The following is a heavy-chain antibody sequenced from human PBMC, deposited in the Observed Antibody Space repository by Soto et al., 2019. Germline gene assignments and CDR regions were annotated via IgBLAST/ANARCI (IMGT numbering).Heavy chain of an antibody. Sequence: GGSLRLSCVASGFTFSAYAMSWVRQAPGKGLEWVSAISGSGAGTYYADSVKGRFTISRDNSKNTLYLQMNSLRAEDTAVYYCAKDRYCSRTSCYGFNWFDPWGQGTQVTVSS. D-gene: IGHD2-2*01. CDR2: ISGSGAGT. CDR3: AKDRYCSRTSCYGFNWFDP. CDR1: GFTFSAYA. V-gene: IGHV3-23*01. J-gene: IGHJ5*02.